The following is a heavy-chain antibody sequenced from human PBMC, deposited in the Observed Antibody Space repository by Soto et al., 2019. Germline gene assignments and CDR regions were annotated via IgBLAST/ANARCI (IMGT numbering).Heavy chain of an antibody. CDR1: GFLLSTRGVG. Sequence: QITLKESGPTLVKPTQTLTLTCTFSGFLLSTRGVGVGWIRQPPGKALEWFALIYWDDDKLYRPSLKSRLTITKDTSKNQVVLTMTNMDPVDTATYYCVHSPLAGYYFDSWGQGTLVTVSS. CDR3: VHSPLAGYYFDS. J-gene: IGHJ4*02. D-gene: IGHD6-19*01. V-gene: IGHV2-5*02. CDR2: IYWDDDK.